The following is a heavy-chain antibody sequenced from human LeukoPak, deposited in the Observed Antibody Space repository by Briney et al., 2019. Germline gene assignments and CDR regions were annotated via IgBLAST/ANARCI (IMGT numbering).Heavy chain of an antibody. CDR1: GFTFSSYW. CDR2: IYVDGRTT. V-gene: IGHV3-74*01. Sequence: GGSLRLSCVASGFTFSSYWMHWVRQPPGKGLVWVSRIYVDGRTTNYADSVKGRFTISRDNAKNTVYLEMNSLSVEDTATYYCIRDFRSADLWGQGTLVTVTS. CDR3: IRDFRSADL. J-gene: IGHJ5*02.